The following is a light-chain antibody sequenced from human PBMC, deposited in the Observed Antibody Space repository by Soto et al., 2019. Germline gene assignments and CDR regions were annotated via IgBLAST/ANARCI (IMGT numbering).Light chain of an antibody. CDR1: QSIQTW. Sequence: DIQMTQSPSTLSASGGDRVTISCRASQSIQTWLAWYQQKPGKAPNLLIFDASDLASGVSSRFSGSGSGAEFTLTISSLQADDFATYSCQQYASYPYTFGRGTRLEIK. CDR3: QQYASYPYT. J-gene: IGKJ2*01. CDR2: DAS. V-gene: IGKV1-5*01.